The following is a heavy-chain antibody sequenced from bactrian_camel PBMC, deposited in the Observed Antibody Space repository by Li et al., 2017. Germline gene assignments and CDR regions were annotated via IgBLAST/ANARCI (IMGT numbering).Heavy chain of an antibody. V-gene: IGHV3S53*01. CDR2: LASDGSS. CDR1: AYTPANVR. CDR3: AAYRRRGTYCRNGYCDFLDY. Sequence: HVQLVESGGGSVQAGGSLRLSCAFDAYTPANVRMAWFRQAPGKEREGVASLASDGSSIYADSVKDRFTISKDVARNTLFLQMNSLKPEDTRMYYCAAYRRRGTYCRNGYCDFLDYWGRGTQVTVS. D-gene: IGHD2*01. J-gene: IGHJ4*01.